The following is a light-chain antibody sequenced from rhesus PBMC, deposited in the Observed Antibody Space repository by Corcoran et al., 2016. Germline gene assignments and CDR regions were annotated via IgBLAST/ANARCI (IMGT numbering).Light chain of an antibody. CDR1: QNIYSN. J-gene: IGKJ3*01. CDR2: AAS. CDR3: QHYYDNPFT. Sequence: DIQMTQSPSALSASVGDRVTISCRASQNIYSNLAWYQQKPGKAPKLLIYAASSLQTGIPSRFRGSVSGTDFTLTISSLQPEDSAAYYCQHYYDNPFTFGPGTKLDIK. V-gene: IGKV1S12*01.